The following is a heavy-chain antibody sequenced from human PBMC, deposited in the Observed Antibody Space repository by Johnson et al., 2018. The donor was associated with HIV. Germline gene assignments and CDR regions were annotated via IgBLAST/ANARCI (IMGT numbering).Heavy chain of an antibody. CDR3: ARAVRIGVGGTVLGASDI. CDR2: INSDGSST. D-gene: IGHD6-13*01. V-gene: IGHV3-74*01. Sequence: VQLVESGGGLVQPGGSLRLSCAASRFTFSSYWMHWVRQAPGKGLVWVSRINSDGSSTTYADSVKGRFTISRDNAKNTLYLQMNSLRVEDTALYYCARAVRIGVGGTVLGASDIWGQGTMVTVSS. J-gene: IGHJ3*02. CDR1: RFTFSSYW.